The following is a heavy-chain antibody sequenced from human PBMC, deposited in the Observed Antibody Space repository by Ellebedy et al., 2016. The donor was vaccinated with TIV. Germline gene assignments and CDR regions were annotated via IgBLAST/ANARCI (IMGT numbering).Heavy chain of an antibody. CDR2: IYSGGNT. CDR1: GFTASTTY. J-gene: IGHJ4*02. CDR3: ASSPSPGY. Sequence: PGGSLRLSCAASGFTASTTYMSLVRQAQGKGLEWVSVIYSGGNTFYAVAVKGRFTISRDSSQNTLYLQMDSLRAEDTDVYYCASSPSPGYWGQGTLVTVSS. V-gene: IGHV3-53*01.